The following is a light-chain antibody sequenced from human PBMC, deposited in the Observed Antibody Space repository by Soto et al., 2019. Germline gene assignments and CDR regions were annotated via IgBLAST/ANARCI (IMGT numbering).Light chain of an antibody. Sequence: AIRMTQSPSSLSASTGDRVTITCRASQGISSYLAGYQQKPGKAPKLLIYAASTLQSGAPSSFSGSGTGTDFTLTTSCLQSEDFATYYFQQYYSYPLSSGGGNKVEIK. J-gene: IGKJ4*01. CDR3: QQYYSYPLS. V-gene: IGKV1-8*01. CDR1: QGISSY. CDR2: AAS.